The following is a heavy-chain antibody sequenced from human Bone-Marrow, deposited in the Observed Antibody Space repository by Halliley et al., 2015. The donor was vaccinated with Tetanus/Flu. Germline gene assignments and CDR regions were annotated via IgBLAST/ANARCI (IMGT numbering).Heavy chain of an antibody. CDR2: MYSGGST. D-gene: IGHD1-26*01. CDR3: ARDPVGLGWFDP. V-gene: IGHV3-53*01. J-gene: IGHJ5*02. Sequence: EWVSVMYSGGSTFYADSVKGRFTISRDTSKNTVYLQMDNVRVEDTCVYFCARDPVGLGWFDPWGQRTLVTVSS.